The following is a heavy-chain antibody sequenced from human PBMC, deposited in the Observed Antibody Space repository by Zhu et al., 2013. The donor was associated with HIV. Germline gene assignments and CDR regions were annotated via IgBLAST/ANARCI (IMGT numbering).Heavy chain of an antibody. Sequence: WVRQAPGQALEWMGWMSAVNGNTNYAQKLQGRVIMTTDTSTSTAYMELRSLRCDDTAVYYCARQIFGVVISLDVWGKGTTVTVSS. J-gene: IGHJ6*04. CDR3: ARQIFGVVISLDV. V-gene: IGHV1-18*01. D-gene: IGHD3-3*01. CDR2: MSAVNGNT.